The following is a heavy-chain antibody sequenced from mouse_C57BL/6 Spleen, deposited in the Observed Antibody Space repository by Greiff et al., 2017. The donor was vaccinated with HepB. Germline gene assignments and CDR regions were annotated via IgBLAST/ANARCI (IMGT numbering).Heavy chain of an antibody. D-gene: IGHD3-2*02. CDR1: GYAFSSSW. Sequence: VKLQESGPELVKPGASVKISCKASGYAFSSSWMNWVKQRPGKGLEWIGRIYPGDGDTNYNGKFKGKATLTADKSSSTAYMQLSSLTSEDSAVYFCALDSSGYWFAYWGQGTLVTVSA. J-gene: IGHJ3*01. V-gene: IGHV1-82*01. CDR3: ALDSSGYWFAY. CDR2: IYPGDGDT.